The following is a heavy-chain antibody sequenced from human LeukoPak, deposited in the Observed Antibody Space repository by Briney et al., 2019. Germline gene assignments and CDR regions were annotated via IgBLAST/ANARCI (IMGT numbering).Heavy chain of an antibody. Sequence: PSETLSLTCTVSGGSISSYYWSWIRQPAGKGLEWIGRIYTSGSTNYNPSLKSRVTMSVDTSKNQFSLKLSSVTAADTAVYYCARQTLTYYYDSSGYPLGWFDPWGQGTLVTVSS. J-gene: IGHJ5*02. V-gene: IGHV4-4*07. CDR1: GGSISSYY. CDR3: ARQTLTYYYDSSGYPLGWFDP. D-gene: IGHD3-22*01. CDR2: IYTSGST.